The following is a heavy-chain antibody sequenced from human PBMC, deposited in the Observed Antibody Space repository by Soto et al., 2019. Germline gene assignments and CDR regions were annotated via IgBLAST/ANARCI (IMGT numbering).Heavy chain of an antibody. D-gene: IGHD1-1*01. Sequence: SETLSLTCTVSGDSISSSSYYWGWIRQPPGKGLEWIGTIYYSRSTYHNPSLKSRVTFSVDTSKNQFSLRLTSVTAADTAVYYCARRVQLERRGDAFDIWGQGTMVTVSS. J-gene: IGHJ3*02. CDR1: GDSISSSSYY. CDR3: ARRVQLERRGDAFDI. CDR2: IYYSRST. V-gene: IGHV4-39*01.